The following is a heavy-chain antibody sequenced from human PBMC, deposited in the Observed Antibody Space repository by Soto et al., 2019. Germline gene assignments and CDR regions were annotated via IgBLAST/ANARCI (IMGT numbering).Heavy chain of an antibody. J-gene: IGHJ5*02. D-gene: IGHD1-1*01. CDR3: VRDGTKTLRDWFDP. CDR2: IYATGTT. V-gene: IGHV4-4*07. CDR1: GASISGFY. Sequence: SETLSLTCTVSGASISGFYWSWIRKSAGQGLEWIGRIYATGTTDYNPSLKSRVMMSVDTSKKQFSLKLRSVTAADTAVYYCVRDGTKTLRDWFDPWGQGISVTVSS.